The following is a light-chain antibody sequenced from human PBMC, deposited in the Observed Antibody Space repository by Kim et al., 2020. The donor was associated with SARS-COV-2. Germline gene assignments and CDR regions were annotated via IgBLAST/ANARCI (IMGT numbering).Light chain of an antibody. CDR3: QQSHSVPYT. V-gene: IGKV1-39*01. J-gene: IGKJ4*01. Sequence: DIQMTQSPSSLSASVGDRVTITCRASQSISSHLNWYQQKPGKAPKLLIYGAARLQGGVPSGFSGSGFGTDFTLTISSLQPEDFATYYCQQSHSVPYTFGGGTKLEI. CDR2: GAA. CDR1: QSISSH.